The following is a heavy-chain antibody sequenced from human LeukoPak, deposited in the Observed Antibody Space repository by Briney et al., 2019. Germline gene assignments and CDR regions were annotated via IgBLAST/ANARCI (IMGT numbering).Heavy chain of an antibody. D-gene: IGHD3-3*01. V-gene: IGHV1-2*06. CDR2: INPNSGGT. CDR3: ARGPTGYYDFWSGYRTNWFDP. Sequence: ASVKVSCKASGYTFTGYYMHWVRQAPGQGLEWMGRINPNSGGTNYAQKFQGRVTMTRDTSISTAYMELSKLRSDDTAVYYCARGPTGYYDFWSGYRTNWFDPWRQGTLVTVSS. CDR1: GYTFTGYY. J-gene: IGHJ5*02.